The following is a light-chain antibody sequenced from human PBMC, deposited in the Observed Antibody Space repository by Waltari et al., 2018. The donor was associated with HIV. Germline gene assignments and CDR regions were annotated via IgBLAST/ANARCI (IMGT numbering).Light chain of an antibody. CDR2: GAA. V-gene: IGKV3-20*01. CDR3: QQYGSLPWT. CDR1: HSVSSKY. J-gene: IGKJ1*01. Sequence: EIVLTQSPGTLSLSPGERATLSCRASHSVSSKYLAWYQQKFGQAPRLLIYGAASRATGIPDRFSGSGSGTDFTLTISRLEPEDFAVYYWQQYGSLPWTFGQGTNVEIK.